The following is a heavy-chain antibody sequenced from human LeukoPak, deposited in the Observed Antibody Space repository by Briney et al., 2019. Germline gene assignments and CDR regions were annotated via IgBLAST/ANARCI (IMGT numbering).Heavy chain of an antibody. J-gene: IGHJ4*02. CDR2: ISAYNGST. V-gene: IGHV1-18*01. CDR3: ARDPRRGQQLVHFDY. CDR1: GYTFTSYG. D-gene: IGHD6-13*01. Sequence: ASVKVSCKASGYTFTSYGISWVRQAPGQGLEWMGWISAYNGSTNYAQKLQGRVTMTTDTSTSTAYMELRSLRSDDTAVYYCARDPRRGQQLVHFDYWGQGTLVTVSS.